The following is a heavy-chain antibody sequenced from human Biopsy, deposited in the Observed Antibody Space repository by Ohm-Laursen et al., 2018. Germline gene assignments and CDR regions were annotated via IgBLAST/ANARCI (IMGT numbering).Heavy chain of an antibody. CDR1: RDSISNYY. V-gene: IGHV4-59*12. J-gene: IGHJ6*02. Sequence: SDTLSLTCTVSRDSISNYYWTWIRQSPGKGLEWIGYIYYTGSTNYNPSVKSRVTISVDTSKNQFSLKVRSVTAAVTAVYYCVRGVDYYDPYHYYALDVWGQGTTVTVSS. CDR2: IYYTGST. D-gene: IGHD3-22*01. CDR3: VRGVDYYDPYHYYALDV.